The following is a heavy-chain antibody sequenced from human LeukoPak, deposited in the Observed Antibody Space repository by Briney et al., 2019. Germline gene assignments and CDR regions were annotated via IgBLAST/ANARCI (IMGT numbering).Heavy chain of an antibody. Sequence: GRSLRLSCAASGFTFSKYAMHWVRQAPGTGLEWVAVISYDGNNKYYSDSVKGRFTISRDNSKNTLYLQMNSLRAEDTAVYYCAKEGWLELHGYFDYWGQGTLVTVSS. CDR2: ISYDGNNK. V-gene: IGHV3-30-3*01. CDR1: GFTFSKYA. J-gene: IGHJ4*02. D-gene: IGHD1-7*01. CDR3: AKEGWLELHGYFDY.